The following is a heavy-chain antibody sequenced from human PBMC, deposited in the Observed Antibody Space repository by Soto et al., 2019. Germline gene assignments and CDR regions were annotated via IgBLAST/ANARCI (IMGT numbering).Heavy chain of an antibody. J-gene: IGHJ6*02. CDR3: ARRLSGPKEEYNAYYFYGLDV. V-gene: IGHV5-10-1*01. Sequence: PGESLKISCQGSGYSFTTHWITWVRQTPGKGLEWMGRIDPSNSYINYSPCFQGHVTIPVDRSISTAYLQWSRLEVSDNAIYYCARRLSGPKEEYNAYYFYGLDVWGQGTKVTVSS. CDR2: IDPSNSYI. CDR1: GYSFTTHW. D-gene: IGHD1-1*01.